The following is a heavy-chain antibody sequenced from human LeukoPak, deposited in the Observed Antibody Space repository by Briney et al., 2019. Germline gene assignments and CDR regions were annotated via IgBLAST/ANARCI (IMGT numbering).Heavy chain of an antibody. V-gene: IGHV1-2*02. CDR1: GYTFTGYY. CDR2: INPNSGGT. D-gene: IGHD6-13*01. CDR3: ARDGYSSSWSSYYYYYMDV. Sequence: ASVKVSCKASGYTFTGYYMHWVRQAPGQGLEWMGWINPNSGGTNYAQKFQGRVTMTRDTSISTAYMELSRLRSDDTAVYYCARDGYSSSWSSYYYYYMDVWGKGTTVTISS. J-gene: IGHJ6*03.